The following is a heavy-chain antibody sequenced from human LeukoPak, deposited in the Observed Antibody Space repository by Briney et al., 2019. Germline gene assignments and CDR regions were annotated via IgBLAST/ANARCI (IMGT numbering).Heavy chain of an antibody. CDR3: ARDEAPSGSHLEEFGY. D-gene: IGHD1-26*01. CDR2: IYHSGST. CDR1: GYTISSGYY. J-gene: IGHJ4*02. Sequence: PSETLSLSCTVSGYTISSGYYWGWIRQPPGKGLEWIGSIYHSGSTYYNPSLKNRVTISVDTSKNQFSLKLSSVTAADTAVYYCARDEAPSGSHLEEFGYWGQGTLVTVSS. V-gene: IGHV4-38-2*02.